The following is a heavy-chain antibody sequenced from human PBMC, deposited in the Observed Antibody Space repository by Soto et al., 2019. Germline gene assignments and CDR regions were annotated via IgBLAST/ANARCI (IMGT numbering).Heavy chain of an antibody. CDR3: ARAYGGFDNGLDV. J-gene: IGHJ6*02. Sequence: PSETLSLTCTVSGDSIRSYYWTWIRQPPGKGLELIGYIYYSGGTRYNPSLKGRVTISVDMSKNQFSLKLSSVIAADTAVYYCARAYGGFDNGLDVWGQGTAVTVSS. CDR2: IYYSGGT. V-gene: IGHV4-59*01. D-gene: IGHD5-12*01. CDR1: GDSIRSYY.